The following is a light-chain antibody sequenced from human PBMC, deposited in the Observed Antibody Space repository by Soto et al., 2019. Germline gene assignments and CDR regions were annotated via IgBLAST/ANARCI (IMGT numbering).Light chain of an antibody. CDR3: QNYNSAPFT. CDR1: QGVRNY. Sequence: DIQMTQSPSSLSASVGDRVTITCRASQGVRNYLAWYQQKPGKVPKLLIYTASILQSGVPSRFSGSGSGTDFTLTISSLQPADVATYYCQNYNSAPFTFGPGTKVDIK. V-gene: IGKV1-27*01. CDR2: TAS. J-gene: IGKJ3*01.